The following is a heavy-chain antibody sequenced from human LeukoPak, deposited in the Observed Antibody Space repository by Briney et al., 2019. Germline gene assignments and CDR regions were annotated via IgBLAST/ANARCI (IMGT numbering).Heavy chain of an antibody. J-gene: IGHJ3*02. CDR1: GGTFSSYA. CDR2: IIPILGIA. CDR3: ARVLVLSRSWALVDRGSHGAFDI. V-gene: IGHV1-69*04. D-gene: IGHD1-26*01. Sequence: ASVKVSCKASGGTFSSYAISWVRQAPGQGLEWMGRIIPILGIANYAQKFQGRVTITADKSTSTAYMELSSLRPEDTAVYYCARVLVLSRSWALVDRGSHGAFDIWGQGTMVTVSS.